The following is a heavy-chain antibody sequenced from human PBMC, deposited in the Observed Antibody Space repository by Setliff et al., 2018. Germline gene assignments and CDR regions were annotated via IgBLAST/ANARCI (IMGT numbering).Heavy chain of an antibody. V-gene: IGHV4-39*01. D-gene: IGHD3-10*01. J-gene: IGHJ4*01. Sequence: SETLSLTCTVSNGSISISDFYWGWIRQSPGKGLEWIGSIYYTGDAWYKQSLEGRVTISVDTSKNQFSLGLTSVTAADTAVYYCARQAGLRGYYGSNRLSSFDFWCRGTLVTVSS. CDR2: IYYTGDA. CDR3: ARQAGLRGYYGSNRLSSFDF. CDR1: NGSISISDFY.